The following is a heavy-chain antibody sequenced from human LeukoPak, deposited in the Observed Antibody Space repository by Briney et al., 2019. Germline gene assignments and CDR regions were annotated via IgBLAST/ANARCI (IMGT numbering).Heavy chain of an antibody. CDR2: ISSSSSYI. Sequence: GGSLRLSCAASGFTFSSYDMNWVRQAPGKGLEWVSSISSSSSYIYYADSVKGRFTISRDNAKNSLYLQMNSLRAEDTAVYYCARSDSSGYYYGPSSFDYWGQGTLVTVSS. CDR3: ARSDSSGYYYGPSSFDY. V-gene: IGHV3-21*01. D-gene: IGHD3-22*01. CDR1: GFTFSSYD. J-gene: IGHJ4*02.